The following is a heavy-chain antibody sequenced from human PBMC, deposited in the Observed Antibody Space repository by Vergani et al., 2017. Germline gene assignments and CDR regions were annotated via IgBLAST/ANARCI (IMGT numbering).Heavy chain of an antibody. CDR2: ISYDGSNK. D-gene: IGHD3-9*01. Sequence: QVQLVESGGGVVQPGRSLRLSCAASGFTFSSYAMHWVRQAPGKGLEWVAVISYDGSNKYYADSVKGRFTISRDNSKNTRYLQMTSLRAEDTAVYYCARDGTPYSLRYFGAFDIWGQGTMVTVSS. CDR3: ARDGTPYSLRYFGAFDI. J-gene: IGHJ3*02. CDR1: GFTFSSYA. V-gene: IGHV3-30-3*01.